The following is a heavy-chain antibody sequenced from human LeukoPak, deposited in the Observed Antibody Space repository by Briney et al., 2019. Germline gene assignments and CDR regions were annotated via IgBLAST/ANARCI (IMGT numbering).Heavy chain of an antibody. CDR1: GYTFINYG. Sequence: ASVKVSCKASGYTFINYGITWVRQAPGQGLEWMGWISPYNGNTKYLRKFQGRVTMTTDTSTSTASMEVRSLRSDDTAVYYCAREESIGRYQFLHEYWGQGTLVTVSS. CDR2: ISPYNGNT. V-gene: IGHV1-18*01. J-gene: IGHJ4*02. D-gene: IGHD1-26*01. CDR3: AREESIGRYQFLHEY.